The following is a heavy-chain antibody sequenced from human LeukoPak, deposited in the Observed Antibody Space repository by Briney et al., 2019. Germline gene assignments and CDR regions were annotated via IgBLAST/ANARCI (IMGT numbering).Heavy chain of an antibody. Sequence: ASVKVSCEASGYTFTGYYMHWVRQAPGQGLEWMGWINPNSGGTNYAQKFQGRVTMTRDTSISTAYMELSRLRSDDTAVYYCARSTNSGYYNPFDYWGQGTLVTVSS. CDR1: GYTFTGYY. V-gene: IGHV1-2*02. D-gene: IGHD3-3*01. CDR3: ARSTNSGYYNPFDY. CDR2: INPNSGGT. J-gene: IGHJ4*02.